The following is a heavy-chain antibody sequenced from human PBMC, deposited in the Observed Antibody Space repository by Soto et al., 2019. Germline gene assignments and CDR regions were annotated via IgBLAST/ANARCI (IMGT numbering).Heavy chain of an antibody. D-gene: IGHD1-1*01. CDR1: GYKFISYW. Sequence: KVSWRVSGYKFISYWFSWVRQIPGKSLESIGRIDPSDSYANYSPSLHVYVTFSVDTSIITAYLQWRSLKALDPTLYYFSRLHSRNGTNGQLGYWGQGPLVTAS. J-gene: IGHJ4*02. CDR3: SRLHSRNGTNGQLGY. CDR2: IDPSDSYA. V-gene: IGHV5-10-1*01.